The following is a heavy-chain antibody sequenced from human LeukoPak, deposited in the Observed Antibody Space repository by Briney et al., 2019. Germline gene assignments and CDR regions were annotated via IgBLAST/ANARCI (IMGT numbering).Heavy chain of an antibody. J-gene: IGHJ3*02. CDR1: GGIFSSYA. Sequence: GASVKVTCKASGGIFSSYAISWVRQAPGQGLEWMGGIIPIFGTANYAQKFQGRVTITADESTSTAYMELSSLRSEDTAVYYCARVPGGTQSSIWGQGTMVTVSS. CDR2: IIPIFGTA. CDR3: ARVPGGTQSSI. V-gene: IGHV1-69*13. D-gene: IGHD6-13*01.